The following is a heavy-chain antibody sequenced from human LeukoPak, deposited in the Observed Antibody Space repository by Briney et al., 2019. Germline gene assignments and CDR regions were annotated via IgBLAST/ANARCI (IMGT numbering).Heavy chain of an antibody. J-gene: IGHJ1*01. V-gene: IGHV1-69*13. CDR2: IIPMFGAT. CDR3: ARGDYGGWAEYFLH. Sequence: ASVKVSCKASGGTFSTYSINWVRQAPGQGLEWMGGIIPMFGATNHALSFQGRVTLTADESTSTAYMELSSLRSEDTAVYYCARGDYGGWAEYFLHWGQGTLVIVSS. CDR1: GGTFSTYS. D-gene: IGHD4-23*01.